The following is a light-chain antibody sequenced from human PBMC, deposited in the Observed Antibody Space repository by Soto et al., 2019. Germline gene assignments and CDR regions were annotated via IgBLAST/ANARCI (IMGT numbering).Light chain of an antibody. CDR2: KAS. CDR3: QQHADYPIT. V-gene: IGKV1-5*03. Sequence: DIQMTQSPSTLSASIGDTVTIACRASHNIDTWLAWFQQKPGKAPNFLIYKASTLEAGVPSRFSGSASGTEFTLTISSLQPDDFATYYCQQHADYPITFGGGTKVDIK. CDR1: HNIDTW. J-gene: IGKJ4*01.